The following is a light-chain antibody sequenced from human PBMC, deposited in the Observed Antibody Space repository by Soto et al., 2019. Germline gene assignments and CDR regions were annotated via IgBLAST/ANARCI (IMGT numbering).Light chain of an antibody. Sequence: QSVLTQPACVSGSPGQSITISCTGTSSDVGLYDYVSWYQQHPGKAPQLMIYAVSNRPSGVSNRFSASKSGNTASLFISGLQAEDEADYYCSSYTSDSSYVFGSGTKVTAL. CDR1: SSDVGLYDY. CDR2: AVS. V-gene: IGLV2-14*01. J-gene: IGLJ1*01. CDR3: SSYTSDSSYV.